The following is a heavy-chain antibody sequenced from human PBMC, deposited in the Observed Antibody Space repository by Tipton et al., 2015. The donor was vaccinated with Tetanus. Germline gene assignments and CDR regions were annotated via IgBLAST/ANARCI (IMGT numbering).Heavy chain of an antibody. V-gene: IGHV4-59*12. Sequence: LRLSCTVSGGSISSYYWSWIRQPPGKGLEWIGYIYYSGSTNYNPSLKSRVTISVDTSKNQFSLKLSSVTAADTAVYYCARDRFTGYYGMDVWGQGTTVTVSS. D-gene: IGHD3-16*01. CDR3: ARDRFTGYYGMDV. J-gene: IGHJ6*02. CDR2: IYYSGST. CDR1: GGSISSYY.